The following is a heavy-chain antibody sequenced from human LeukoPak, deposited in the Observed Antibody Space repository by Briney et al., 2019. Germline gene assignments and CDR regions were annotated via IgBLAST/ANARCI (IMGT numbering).Heavy chain of an antibody. Sequence: KTSETLSLTCTVSGGSISIYYWSWIRQPAGKGLEWIGRIYTSGSTNYNPSLKSRVTTSVHTSKNQFSLKLSSVTAADTAVYYCARDPGGWFGEFDLWGQGTLVTVSS. CDR2: IYTSGST. J-gene: IGHJ5*02. V-gene: IGHV4-4*07. D-gene: IGHD3-10*01. CDR1: GGSISIYY. CDR3: ARDPGGWFGEFDL.